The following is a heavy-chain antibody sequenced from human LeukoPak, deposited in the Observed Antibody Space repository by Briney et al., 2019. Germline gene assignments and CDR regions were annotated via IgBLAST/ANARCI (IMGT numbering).Heavy chain of an antibody. CDR3: ARGRVIAATGNYFDY. D-gene: IGHD6-13*01. Sequence: ASVKVSCKASGGTFSSYAISWVRQAPGQGLEWMGGIIPIFGTSNYAQKFQGRVTITADESTSTAYMELSSLRSEDTAVYYCARGRVIAATGNYFDYWGQGTLVTVSS. CDR2: IIPIFGTS. V-gene: IGHV1-69*01. J-gene: IGHJ4*02. CDR1: GGTFSSYA.